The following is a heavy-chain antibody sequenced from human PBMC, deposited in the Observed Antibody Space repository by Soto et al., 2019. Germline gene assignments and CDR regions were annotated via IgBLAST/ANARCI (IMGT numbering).Heavy chain of an antibody. V-gene: IGHV3-23*01. Sequence: PGGSLRLSCAASGFTFSSYTMSWVRQAPGKGLEWVSGISDSGEITKYADSVKGRFTISRDNSKNTLFLQMISLRGEDASVYYCAMYPFSYSGYVDYYYAMVVWGQGTTVTVSS. CDR2: ISDSGEIT. CDR3: AMYPFSYSGYVDYYYAMVV. CDR1: GFTFSSYT. D-gene: IGHD5-12*01. J-gene: IGHJ6*02.